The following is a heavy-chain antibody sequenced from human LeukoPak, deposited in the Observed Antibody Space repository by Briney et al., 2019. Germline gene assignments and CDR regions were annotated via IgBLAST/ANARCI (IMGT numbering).Heavy chain of an antibody. D-gene: IGHD5-24*01. Sequence: GRSLRLSCAASGFTFSSYAMHWVRQAPGKGLEWVAVISYDGSNKYYADSVKGRFTISRDNSKNTLYLQMNSLRAEDTAVYYCARGLMATMVDYWGQGTLVTVSS. V-gene: IGHV3-30-3*01. CDR2: ISYDGSNK. CDR3: ARGLMATMVDY. CDR1: GFTFSSYA. J-gene: IGHJ4*02.